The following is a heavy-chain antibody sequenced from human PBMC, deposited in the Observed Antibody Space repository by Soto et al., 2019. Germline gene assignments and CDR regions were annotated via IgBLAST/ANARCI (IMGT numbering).Heavy chain of an antibody. D-gene: IGHD1-26*01. V-gene: IGHV3-53*01. CDR2: IYSGGST. Sequence: GGSLRLSCAASGSTVNNNYMAWVRQAPGKGLEWVSVIYSGGSTYFAGSVRGRFTISRDNSKNTLYLQMNSLRAEDTAVYYCARAPSGNYYFDSWGQGTLVTVYS. J-gene: IGHJ4*02. CDR3: ARAPSGNYYFDS. CDR1: GSTVNNNY.